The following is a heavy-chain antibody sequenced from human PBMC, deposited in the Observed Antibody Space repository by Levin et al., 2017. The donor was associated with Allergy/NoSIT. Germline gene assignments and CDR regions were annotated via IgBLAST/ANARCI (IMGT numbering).Heavy chain of an antibody. CDR3: ARRIAAAGTDWFDP. CDR2: LNPNSGGT. V-gene: IGHV1-2*02. CDR1: GYTFTDYN. J-gene: IGHJ5*02. D-gene: IGHD6-25*01. Sequence: ASVKVSCKASGYTFTDYNMHWVRQAPGQGLEWMGWLNPNSGGTYYPQKFQGRVTMTRDTSISTAYMELSGLRSDDTAIYYCARRIAAAGTDWFDPWGQGTLVTVSS.